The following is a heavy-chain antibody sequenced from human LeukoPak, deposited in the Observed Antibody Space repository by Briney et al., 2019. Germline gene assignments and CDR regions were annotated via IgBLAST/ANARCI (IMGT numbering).Heavy chain of an antibody. CDR1: GGSVRTYY. Sequence: SETLSLTCTVSGGSVRTYYWSWIRQPPGKGLEWIGYISDSGRTYYNPSLKSQVTLSVATSKNEFSLRLSSVTAADTAVYYCARTRVGFCSGGGCYRFFDYWGRGTLVIVSS. CDR3: ARTRVGFCSGGGCYRFFDY. V-gene: IGHV4-30-4*01. J-gene: IGHJ4*02. D-gene: IGHD2-15*01. CDR2: ISDSGRT.